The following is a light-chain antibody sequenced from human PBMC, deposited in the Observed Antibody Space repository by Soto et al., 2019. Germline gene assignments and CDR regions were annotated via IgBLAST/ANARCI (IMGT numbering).Light chain of an antibody. CDR1: QSVSSY. Sequence: EIVLTQSPATLSLSPGERATLSCRASQSVSSYLAWYQQKPGQAPRLLIYDASNRATGIPARFSGSGSGTDFTLTISSREPEDFAVYYCQQRRTFGQGTKVDIK. V-gene: IGKV3-11*01. CDR2: DAS. J-gene: IGKJ1*01. CDR3: QQRRT.